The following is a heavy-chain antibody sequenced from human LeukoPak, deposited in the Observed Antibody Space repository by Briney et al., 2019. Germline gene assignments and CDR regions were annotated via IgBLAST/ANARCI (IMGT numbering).Heavy chain of an antibody. J-gene: IGHJ4*02. CDR1: GYTLTELS. CDR3: ARQGGSSWPLTYNFDY. D-gene: IGHD6-13*01. V-gene: IGHV1-18*01. Sequence: ASVKVSCKVSGYTLTELSMHWVRQAPGQGLEWMGWISAYNGNTNYAQKLQGRVTMTTDTSTSTAYMELRSLRSDDTAVYYCARQGGSSWPLTYNFDYWGQGTLVTVSS. CDR2: ISAYNGNT.